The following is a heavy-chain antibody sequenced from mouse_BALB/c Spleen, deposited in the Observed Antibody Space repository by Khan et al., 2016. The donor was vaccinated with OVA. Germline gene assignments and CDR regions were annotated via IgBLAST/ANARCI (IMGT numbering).Heavy chain of an antibody. D-gene: IGHD1-1*02. J-gene: IGHJ3*01. V-gene: IGHV5-6*01. CDR3: TRLAYYYNSEGFAY. Sequence: EVELVESGGDLVKPGGSLKLSCAASGFTFSTYGMSWVRQTPDKMLEWVATISSGGSYTYYVDSVKGRFTISRDNAKSTLYLQMSSLKSEDTAMYYCTRLAYYYNSEGFAYWGQGTLVTVSA. CDR2: ISSGGSYT. CDR1: GFTFSTYG.